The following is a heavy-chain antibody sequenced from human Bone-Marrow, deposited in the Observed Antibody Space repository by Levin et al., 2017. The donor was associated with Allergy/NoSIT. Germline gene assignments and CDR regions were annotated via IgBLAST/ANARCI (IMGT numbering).Heavy chain of an antibody. CDR1: GYTLTTYG. CDR2: ISAYNSNT. J-gene: IGHJ4*02. V-gene: IGHV1-18*01. CDR3: ARGTYFDY. Sequence: ASVKVSCKASGYTLTTYGVTWVRQAPGQGLEWMGWISAYNSNTNYAQKLQGRVTMTTDTSTSTAYMELRSLRSDDTAVYYCARGTYFDYWGQGTLVTVSS.